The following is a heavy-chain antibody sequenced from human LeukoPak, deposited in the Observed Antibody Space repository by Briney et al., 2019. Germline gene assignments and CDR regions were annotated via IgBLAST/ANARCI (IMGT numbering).Heavy chain of an antibody. D-gene: IGHD1-1*01. CDR2: IYYSGST. Sequence: PSETLSLTCTVSGGSISSYYWSWIRQPPGKGLEWIGYIYYSGSTNYNPSLKSRVTISHDTSKNQFSLKVNSVTAADTAAYYCTREEGGTTVDYWGQGTLVTVSS. CDR1: GGSISSYY. J-gene: IGHJ4*02. CDR3: TREEGGTTVDY. V-gene: IGHV4-59*12.